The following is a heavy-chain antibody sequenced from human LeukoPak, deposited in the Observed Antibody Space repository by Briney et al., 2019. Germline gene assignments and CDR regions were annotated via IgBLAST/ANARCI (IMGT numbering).Heavy chain of an antibody. CDR1: GFTFTSSA. CDR3: AADPANYYYYGMDV. V-gene: IGHV1-58*02. Sequence: SVKVTCKGSGFTFTSSAMQWVRQARGQRREWIGWIDVCSGKTNYAQKFQERVTITSHMSTSTAYMELSSLRSEDTAVYYCAADPANYYYYGMDVWAQGTTVTVSS. J-gene: IGHJ6*02. CDR2: IDVCSGKT.